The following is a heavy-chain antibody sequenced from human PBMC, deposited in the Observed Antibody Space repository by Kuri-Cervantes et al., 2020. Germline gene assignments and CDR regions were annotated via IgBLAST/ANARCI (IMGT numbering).Heavy chain of an antibody. CDR3: ARVGDRWYYYMDV. CDR2: INHSGST. V-gene: IGHV4-34*01. J-gene: IGHJ6*03. CDR1: GGSFSGYY. Sequence: SETLSLTCAAYGGSFSGYYWSWIRQPPGKGLEWIGEINHSGSTDYNPSLKSRVTISIDTSKNQFSLKLSSVTAADTAVYFCARVGDRWYYYMDVWGQGTTVTVSS. D-gene: IGHD2-15*01.